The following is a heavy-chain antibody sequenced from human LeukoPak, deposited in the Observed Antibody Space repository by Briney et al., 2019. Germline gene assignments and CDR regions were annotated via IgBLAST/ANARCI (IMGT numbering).Heavy chain of an antibody. V-gene: IGHV3-21*01. D-gene: IGHD2-15*01. CDR1: GFTFSSCS. CDR3: ARDNQDIVVVVAATGSAGYGMDV. Sequence: GGSLRLSCAASGFTFSSCSMNWVRQAPGKGLEWVSSISSSSSYIYYADSVKGRFTISRDNAKNSLYLQMNSLRAEDTAVYYCARDNQDIVVVVAATGSAGYGMDVWGKGTTVTVSS. J-gene: IGHJ6*04. CDR2: ISSSSSYI.